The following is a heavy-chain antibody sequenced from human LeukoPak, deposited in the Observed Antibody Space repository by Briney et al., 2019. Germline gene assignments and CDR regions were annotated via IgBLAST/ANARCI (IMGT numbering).Heavy chain of an antibody. CDR3: ARGNYYDILTGYYSYNWFDP. Sequence: SETLSLTCTVSGGSISSSSYYWGWIRQPPGKGLEWIGSIYYSGSTYYNPSLKSRVTISVDTSKNQFSLKLSSVTAADTAVYYCARGNYYDILTGYYSYNWFDPWGQGTLVTVSS. V-gene: IGHV4-39*01. D-gene: IGHD3-9*01. CDR2: IYYSGST. CDR1: GGSISSSSYY. J-gene: IGHJ5*02.